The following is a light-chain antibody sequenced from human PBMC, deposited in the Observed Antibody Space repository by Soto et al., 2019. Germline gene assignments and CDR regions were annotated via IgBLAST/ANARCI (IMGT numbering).Light chain of an antibody. J-gene: IGKJ4*01. CDR1: QSVGSF. CDR3: QQRSNWLA. V-gene: IGKV3-11*01. CDR2: DAS. Sequence: EIVLTQSPATLSLSPGERATLSCTTSQSVGSFLAWYQQKPGQAPRLLIYDASNRATGIPARFSGSGSGTDFTLTISSLEPEDSAIYYCQQRSNWLAFGGGTKVEIK.